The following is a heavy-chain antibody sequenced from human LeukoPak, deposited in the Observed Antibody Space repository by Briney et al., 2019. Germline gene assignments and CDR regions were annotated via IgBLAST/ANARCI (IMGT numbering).Heavy chain of an antibody. D-gene: IGHD3-3*02. CDR3: ARSGGLWLIFFDY. V-gene: IGHV4-59*12. Sequence: SETLSLTCAVSGGSISSYYWSWIRQPPGKGLEWIGYIYYSGSTSYNPSLKSRVTISVDTSKNQFSLKLSSVTAADTAVYYCARSGGLWLIFFDYWGQGTLVTVSS. CDR1: GGSISSYY. CDR2: IYYSGST. J-gene: IGHJ4*02.